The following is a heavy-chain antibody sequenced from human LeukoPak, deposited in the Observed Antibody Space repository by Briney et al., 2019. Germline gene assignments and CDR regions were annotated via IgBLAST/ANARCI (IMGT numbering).Heavy chain of an antibody. V-gene: IGHV3-23*01. CDR1: GFTFSSSG. CDR2: ISASGGST. Sequence: QLGGSLRLSRVASGFTFSSSGMSWVRQAPGEGLEWVSSISASGGSTYYADSVKGRFTISRDNAKNTLYLQMHSLRAEDTALYYCAKRAPYYFDYWGQGTLVTVSS. CDR3: AKRAPYYFDY. J-gene: IGHJ4*02.